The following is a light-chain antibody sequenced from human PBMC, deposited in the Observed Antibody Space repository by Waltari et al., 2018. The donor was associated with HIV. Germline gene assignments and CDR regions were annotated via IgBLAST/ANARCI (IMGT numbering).Light chain of an antibody. CDR1: ESVGTY. CDR3: QQRRNWPLVT. Sequence: DIVLPQSPATLTSSPGQKAILACRASESVGTYLAWYQHKRGQAPRLLIYDASNRAIGTPPRFSGVGSVTDFTLTISGLETEDLAVYYCQQRRNWPLVTFGPGTTV. CDR2: DAS. J-gene: IGKJ3*01. V-gene: IGKV3-11*01.